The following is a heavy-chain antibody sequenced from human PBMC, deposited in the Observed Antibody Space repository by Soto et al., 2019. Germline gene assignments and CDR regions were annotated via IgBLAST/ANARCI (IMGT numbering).Heavy chain of an antibody. CDR1: GFTFSSYS. Sequence: GGSLRLSCAASGFTFSSYSMNWVRQAPGKGLEWVSSISSSSSYIYYADSVKGRFTISRDNAKNSLYLQMNSLRAEDTAVYYCARDFMVVVTDGMNVWGQGTTVTVS. J-gene: IGHJ6*02. CDR2: ISSSSSYI. D-gene: IGHD2-15*01. CDR3: ARDFMVVVTDGMNV. V-gene: IGHV3-21*01.